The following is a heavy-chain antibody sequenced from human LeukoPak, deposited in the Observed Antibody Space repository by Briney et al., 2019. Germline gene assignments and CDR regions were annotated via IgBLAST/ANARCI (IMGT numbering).Heavy chain of an antibody. J-gene: IGHJ4*02. CDR3: AKGELRFKEFDY. D-gene: IGHD3-3*01. V-gene: IGHV1-46*01. Sequence: ASVKASCKASGYTFTSYYMHWVRQAPGQGLEWMGIINPSGGSTSYAQKFQGRVTMTRDTSTSTVYMELSSLSSEDTAVYYCAKGELRFKEFDYWGQGTLVTVSS. CDR1: GYTFTSYY. CDR2: INPSGGST.